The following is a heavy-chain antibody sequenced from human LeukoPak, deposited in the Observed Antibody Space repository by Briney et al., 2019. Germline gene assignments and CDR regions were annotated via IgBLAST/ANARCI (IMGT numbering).Heavy chain of an antibody. Sequence: SETLCLTCTVSGGSISSDYWSCIRQPPGKGLGCIGYIFSSGSTNYNTSLKSRVTISIDTSKNQFSLRLSSVTAADAAVYYCARRRDYYDSGVYKGPFFDYWGQGTLVTASS. D-gene: IGHD3-22*01. V-gene: IGHV4-59*01. CDR3: ARRRDYYDSGVYKGPFFDY. CDR2: IFSSGST. J-gene: IGHJ4*02. CDR1: GGSISSDY.